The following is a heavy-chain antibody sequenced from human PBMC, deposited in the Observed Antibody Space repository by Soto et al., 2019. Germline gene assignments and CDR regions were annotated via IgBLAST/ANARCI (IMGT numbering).Heavy chain of an antibody. Sequence: QVQLQQWGAGLLKPSETLSLTCAVYGGSFSGYYWSWIRQPPGKGLEWIGEINHSGSTNYNPALMSGVTISVDTSKNQFSLKPSSVTAADAAVYYCARGDIAVAGEDYWGQGTLVSVCS. CDR1: GGSFSGYY. CDR2: INHSGST. J-gene: IGHJ4*02. D-gene: IGHD6-19*01. CDR3: ARGDIAVAGEDY. V-gene: IGHV4-34*01.